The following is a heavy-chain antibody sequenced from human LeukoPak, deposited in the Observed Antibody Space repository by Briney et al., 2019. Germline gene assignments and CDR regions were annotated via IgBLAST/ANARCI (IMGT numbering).Heavy chain of an antibody. V-gene: IGHV3-74*01. CDR1: GFTFSSYW. D-gene: IGHD2-21*01. CDR3: ARGDLDY. J-gene: IGHJ4*02. Sequence: GGSLRLSCAASGFTFSSYWMHWVRQAPGKGLVWVSRINNDGSRTNYADSVKGRFTISRDNAKNTLYLQMNSLRVEETAVYYCARGDLDYWGREPWSPSPQ. CDR2: INNDGSRT.